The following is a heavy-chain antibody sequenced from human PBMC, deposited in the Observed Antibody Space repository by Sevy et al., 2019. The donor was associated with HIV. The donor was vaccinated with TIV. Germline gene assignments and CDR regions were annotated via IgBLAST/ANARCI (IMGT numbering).Heavy chain of an antibody. CDR1: GFTFSSYT. CDR2: ISTTSSHI. Sequence: VGSLRLSCASSGFTFSSYTLNWVRQAPGKGLEWVSSISTTSSHIIYADSVKGRFTGSRDNAKNSLYLQMNSLRAEDTAVYYGARVRYCSGGGCYSLDYWGQGTRVTVSS. D-gene: IGHD2-15*01. CDR3: ARVRYCSGGGCYSLDY. J-gene: IGHJ4*02. V-gene: IGHV3-21*01.